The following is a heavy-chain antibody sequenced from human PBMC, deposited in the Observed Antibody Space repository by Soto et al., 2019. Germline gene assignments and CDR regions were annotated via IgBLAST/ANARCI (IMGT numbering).Heavy chain of an antibody. CDR2: IYYSGST. CDR3: ARVLRSTNWFDP. V-gene: IGHV4-31*03. J-gene: IGHJ5*02. D-gene: IGHD3-16*01. Sequence: SATLSLTCTVSGGSISSGGYYWSWIRQHPGKGLEWIGYIYYSGSTYYNPSLKSRVTISVDTSKNQFSLKLSSVTAADTAVYYCARVLRSTNWFDPWGQGTLVTVSS. CDR1: GGSISSGGYY.